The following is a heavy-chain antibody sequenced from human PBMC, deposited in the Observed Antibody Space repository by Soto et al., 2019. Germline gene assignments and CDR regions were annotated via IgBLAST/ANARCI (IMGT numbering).Heavy chain of an antibody. Sequence: SRRLSCAASGFTFGDYAIQWVRQAPGKGLEWVSAISFNSGSIDYADSVKGRFTISRDNAKNSLYLQMNSLRAEDTALYYCAKSHTTSGWYVTIESWGEGTRVTVSS. D-gene: IGHD6-19*01. V-gene: IGHV3-9*01. CDR2: ISFNSGSI. J-gene: IGHJ4*02. CDR3: AKSHTTSGWYVTIES. CDR1: GFTFGDYA.